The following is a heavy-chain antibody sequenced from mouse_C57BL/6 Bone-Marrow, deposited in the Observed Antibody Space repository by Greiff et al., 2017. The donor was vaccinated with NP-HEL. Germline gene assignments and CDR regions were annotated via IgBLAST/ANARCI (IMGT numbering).Heavy chain of an antibody. J-gene: IGHJ4*01. CDR3: ARLESYDGYWYYAMDY. CDR2: IYPRSGNT. V-gene: IGHV1-81*01. Sequence: VQLQQSGAELARPGASVKLSCKASGYTFTSYGISWVKQRNGQGLEWIGEIYPRSGNTYYNEKFKGKATLTADKSSSTAYMELRSLTSEDSAVYFCARLESYDGYWYYAMDYWGQGTAVTVSS. D-gene: IGHD2-3*01. CDR1: GYTFTSYG.